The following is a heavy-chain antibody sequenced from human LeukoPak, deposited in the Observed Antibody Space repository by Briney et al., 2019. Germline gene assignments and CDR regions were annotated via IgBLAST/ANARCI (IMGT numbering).Heavy chain of an antibody. CDR1: GYAFTGCY. Sequence: ASVKVSCKASGYAFTGCYMHWVRQAPGQGLEWMGWIYPNSGGTNYAQKFQGRVTMTRDTSITTAYLDLSRLRSDDTAVYYCARIGYNHYFDYWGQGTLVTVSS. CDR2: IYPNSGGT. J-gene: IGHJ4*02. CDR3: ARIGYNHYFDY. V-gene: IGHV1-2*02. D-gene: IGHD5-24*01.